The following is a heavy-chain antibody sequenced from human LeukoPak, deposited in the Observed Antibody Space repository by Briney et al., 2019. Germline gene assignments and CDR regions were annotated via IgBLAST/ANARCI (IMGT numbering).Heavy chain of an antibody. J-gene: IGHJ4*02. V-gene: IGHV3-23*01. CDR3: AKRAVAGTGRAFDY. CDR2: ISGSGGST. CDR1: GFTFSSYA. Sequence: GGSLRLSCAASGFTFSSYAMSWVRQAPGEGLEWVSAISGSGGSTYYADSVKGRFTISRDNSKNTLYLQMNTLRAEDTAVYYCAKRAVAGTGRAFDYWGQGTLVTVSS. D-gene: IGHD6-19*01.